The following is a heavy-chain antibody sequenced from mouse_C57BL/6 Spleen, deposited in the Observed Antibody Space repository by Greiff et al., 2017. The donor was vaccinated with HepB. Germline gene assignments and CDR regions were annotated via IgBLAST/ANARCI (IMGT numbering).Heavy chain of an antibody. CDR2: IYPGDGDT. Sequence: QVQLQQSGAELVKPGASVKISCKASGYAFSSYWMNWVKQRPGKGLEWIGQIYPGDGDTNYNGKFKGKATLTADKSSSTAYMQLSSLTSEDSAVYFCARDYQTGTAMDYWGQGTSVTVSS. CDR1: GYAFSSYW. CDR3: ARDYQTGTAMDY. D-gene: IGHD4-1*01. V-gene: IGHV1-80*01. J-gene: IGHJ4*01.